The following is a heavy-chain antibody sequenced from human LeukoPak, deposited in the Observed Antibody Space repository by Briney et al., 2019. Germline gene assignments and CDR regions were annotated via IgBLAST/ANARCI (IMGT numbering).Heavy chain of an antibody. Sequence: PGGSLRLSCAASGFTFSKYWMHWVRQAPGEGLVWVSRINSDGSYRGRADSVKGRFAISRDNARNTLYLQMDSLRAEDTAVYYCTRELDSGEAYWGQGTLVTVSS. D-gene: IGHD4-17*01. CDR3: TRELDSGEAY. J-gene: IGHJ4*02. V-gene: IGHV3-74*01. CDR2: INSDGSYR. CDR1: GFTFSKYW.